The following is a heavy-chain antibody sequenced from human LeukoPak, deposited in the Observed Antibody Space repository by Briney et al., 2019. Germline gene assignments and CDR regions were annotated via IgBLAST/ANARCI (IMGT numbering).Heavy chain of an antibody. CDR2: IGQDGSDK. J-gene: IGHJ5*02. D-gene: IGHD2-8*01. CDR3: ARCTSSRGSDL. V-gene: IGHV3-7*01. Sequence: PGGSLRLSCAVSGFTFNNYWMRWFRQAPGKGLEWVASIGQDGSDKYHVDSGKGRFTISRDNSKNSLYLQMNSLRGEDTAVYYCARCTSSRGSDLWGQGTLVTVSS. CDR1: GFTFNNYW.